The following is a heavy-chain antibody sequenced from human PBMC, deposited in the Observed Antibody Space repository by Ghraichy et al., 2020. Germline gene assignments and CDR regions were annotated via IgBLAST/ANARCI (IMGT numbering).Heavy chain of an antibody. D-gene: IGHD5/OR15-5a*01. CDR3: ARDLVFSVLGGSH. CDR1: GFTFSSYW. CDR2: IKQDGSEK. V-gene: IGHV3-7*04. Sequence: GGSLRLSCAASGFTFSSYWMGWVRQAPGKGLEWVANIKQDGSEKYYGDSVKGRFTISRDNAKNSLYLQMNSLRAEDTAVYYCARDLVFSVLGGSHWGQGSLVTVSS. J-gene: IGHJ4*02.